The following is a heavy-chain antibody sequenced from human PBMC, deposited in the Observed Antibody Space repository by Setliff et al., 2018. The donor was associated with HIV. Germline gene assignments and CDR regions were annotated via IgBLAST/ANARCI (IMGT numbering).Heavy chain of an antibody. CDR3: VINQWLQFDIFNV. J-gene: IGHJ3*01. D-gene: IGHD3-22*01. V-gene: IGHV3-7*05. CDR2: IKQDGSEK. CDR1: GFILSTYW. Sequence: PGGSLRLSCSASGFILSTYWMSWVRQVPGKGLAWVANIKQDGSEKDYVDSVKGRFTISRDNTKNSLYLQMNSLRAEDTAVYYCVINQWLQFDIFNVWGQGTMVTVSS.